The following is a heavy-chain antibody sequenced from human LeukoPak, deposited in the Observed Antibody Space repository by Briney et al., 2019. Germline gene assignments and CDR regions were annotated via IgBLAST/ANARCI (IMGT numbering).Heavy chain of an antibody. V-gene: IGHV4-34*08. J-gene: IGHJ4*02. D-gene: IGHD6-13*01. CDR2: IYYSGST. Sequence: GSLRLSCAASGSTFSSYSMNWVRQAPGKGLEWIGEIYYSGSTNYDPSLKSRVAISLDTSKNQFSLKLNSVTAADTAVYYCATSTAAVGTFYYWGRGTLVTVSS. CDR3: ATSTAAVGTFYY. CDR1: GSTFSSYS.